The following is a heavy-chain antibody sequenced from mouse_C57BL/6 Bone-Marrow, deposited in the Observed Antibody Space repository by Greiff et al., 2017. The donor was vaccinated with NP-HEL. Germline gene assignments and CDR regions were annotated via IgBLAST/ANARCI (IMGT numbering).Heavy chain of an antibody. CDR1: GYTFTSYG. J-gene: IGHJ2*01. CDR2: IYPRSGNT. V-gene: IGHV1-81*01. CDR3: ATFITTEVEERLDY. Sequence: QVQLQQSGAELARPGASVKLSCKASGYTFTSYGISWVKQRTGQGLEWIGEIYPRSGNTYYNEKFKGKATLTADKSSSTAYMELRSLTSEDSAVYFCATFITTEVEERLDYWGQGTTLTVSS. D-gene: IGHD1-1*01.